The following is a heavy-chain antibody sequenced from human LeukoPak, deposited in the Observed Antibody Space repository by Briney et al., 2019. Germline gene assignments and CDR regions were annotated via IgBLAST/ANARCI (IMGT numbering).Heavy chain of an antibody. V-gene: IGHV4-59*08. J-gene: IGHJ4*02. CDR3: ASGEYSYGALDY. D-gene: IGHD5-18*01. CDR1: GGSISSYY. CDR2: IYYSGST. Sequence: SETLSLTCTVSGGSISSYYWSWIRQPPGKGLEWIGYIYYSGSTNYNPSLKSRVTISVDTSKNQFSLKLSSVTAADTAVYYCASGEYSYGALDYWGQGTLVTVSS.